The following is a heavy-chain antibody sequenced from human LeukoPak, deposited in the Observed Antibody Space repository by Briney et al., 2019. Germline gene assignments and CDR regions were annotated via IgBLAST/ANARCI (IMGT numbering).Heavy chain of an antibody. V-gene: IGHV4-30-2*01. CDR1: GGSISSGGYS. D-gene: IGHD6-19*01. J-gene: IGHJ4*02. CDR3: ARGAVAGLDY. CDR2: IYHSGST. Sequence: SQTLSLTCAVSGGSISSGGYSWSWIRQPPGKGLEWIGYIYHSGSTYYNPSLKSRVTISVDRSKNQFSLKLGSVTAADTAVYYCARGAVAGLDYWGQGTLVTVSS.